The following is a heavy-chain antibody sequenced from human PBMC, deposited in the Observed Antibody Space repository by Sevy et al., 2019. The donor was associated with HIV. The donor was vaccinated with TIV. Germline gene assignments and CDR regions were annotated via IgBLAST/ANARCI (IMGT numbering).Heavy chain of an antibody. Sequence: GGSLRLSCAASGFTFSGSAMQWVRQASGKGLEWVGRIRSKGNSYATAYAAPVKGRFTISRDDSKNTVYLQMNSLKTEDTAVYYCTRGGARDSSSWYDYFDYWGQGTLVTVSS. CDR3: TRGGARDSSSWYDYFDY. V-gene: IGHV3-73*01. J-gene: IGHJ4*02. CDR1: GFTFSGSA. CDR2: IRSKGNSYAT. D-gene: IGHD6-13*01.